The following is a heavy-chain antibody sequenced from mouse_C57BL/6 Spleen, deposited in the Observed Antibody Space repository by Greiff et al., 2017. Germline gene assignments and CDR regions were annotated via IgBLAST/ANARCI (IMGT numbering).Heavy chain of an antibody. CDR3: ARGDYSNHDYAMDY. D-gene: IGHD2-5*01. CDR1: GYTFTSYW. CDR2: IDPSDSYT. J-gene: IGHJ4*01. V-gene: IGHV1-50*01. Sequence: QVQLQQPGAELVKPGASVKLSCKASGYTFTSYWMQWVKQRPGQGLEWIGEIDPSDSYTNYNQKFKGKATLTVDTSSSTAYMQLSSLTSEDSAVYYCARGDYSNHDYAMDYWGQGTSVTVSS.